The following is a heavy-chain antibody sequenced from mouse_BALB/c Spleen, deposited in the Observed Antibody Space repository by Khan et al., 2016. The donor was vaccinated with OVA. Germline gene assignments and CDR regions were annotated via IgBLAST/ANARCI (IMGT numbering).Heavy chain of an antibody. CDR3: ARGYFGNYEFVY. J-gene: IGHJ3*01. Sequence: QVQLQQSGAELVKPGASVKLSCKTSGYTFTSYWIQWVKQRPGQGLGWIGQIFPGTGTTYYNENFKGKATLTVDTSANTAYMQFSSLTSEDSAVYFCARGYFGNYEFVYWGQGTLVTGSP. CDR2: IFPGTGTT. CDR1: GYTFTSYW. D-gene: IGHD2-1*01. V-gene: IGHV1S132*01.